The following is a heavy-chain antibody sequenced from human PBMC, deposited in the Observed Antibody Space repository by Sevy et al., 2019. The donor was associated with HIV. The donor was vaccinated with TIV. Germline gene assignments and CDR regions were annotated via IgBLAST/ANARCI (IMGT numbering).Heavy chain of an antibody. J-gene: IGHJ3*02. CDR1: GFTFSNYS. CDR3: ARHVTNVVQRISARAFDI. CDR2: ISSSSRTI. Sequence: GGSLRLSCAASGFTFSNYSMTWVRQAPGKGLEWISYISSSSRTIYNADSVTGRFTISRDNAKNSLYLQMNSLSDEDTAVYYCARHVTNVVQRISARAFDIWGQGTMVTVSS. D-gene: IGHD2-21*01. V-gene: IGHV3-48*02.